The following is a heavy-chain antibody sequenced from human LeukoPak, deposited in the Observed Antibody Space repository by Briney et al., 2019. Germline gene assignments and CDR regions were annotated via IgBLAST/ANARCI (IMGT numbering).Heavy chain of an antibody. D-gene: IGHD5-18*01. CDR3: ARRMRGYSYGPYNWFDP. CDR2: IYYSGST. CDR1: GGSISSGDYY. J-gene: IGHJ5*02. Sequence: SETLSLTCTVSGGSISSGDYYWSWIRQPPGKGLEWIGYIYYSGSTYYNPSLKSRVTISVDTSKNQFSLKLSSVTAADTAVYYCARRMRGYSYGPYNWFDPWGQGTLVTVSS. V-gene: IGHV4-30-4*01.